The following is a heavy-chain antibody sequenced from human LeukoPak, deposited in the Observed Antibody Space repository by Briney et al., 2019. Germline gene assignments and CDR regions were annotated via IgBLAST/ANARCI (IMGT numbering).Heavy chain of an antibody. D-gene: IGHD2-2*01. CDR1: GFTFSSYA. V-gene: IGHV3-30*04. CDR3: ASLPSTYFDY. CDR2: ISYDGSNK. Sequence: KTGGSLRLSCAASGFTFSSYAMHWVRQAPGKGLEWVAVISYDGSNKYYADSVKGRFTISGDNSKNTLYLQMNSLRAEDTAVYYCASLPSTYFDYWGQGTLVTVSS. J-gene: IGHJ4*02.